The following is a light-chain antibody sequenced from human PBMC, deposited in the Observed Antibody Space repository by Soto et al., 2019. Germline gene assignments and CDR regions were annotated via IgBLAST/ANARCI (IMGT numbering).Light chain of an antibody. Sequence: DIQMTPSPSSLSASVGDRVTITCQASQDISNYLNWYQQKPGKAPKLLIYDASNLETGVPSRFSGSGSGTDFTFTISSLQPEDIATYYCQQYDNVPPMLTFGGGTKVEIK. CDR3: QQYDNVPPMLT. V-gene: IGKV1-33*01. CDR2: DAS. J-gene: IGKJ4*01. CDR1: QDISNY.